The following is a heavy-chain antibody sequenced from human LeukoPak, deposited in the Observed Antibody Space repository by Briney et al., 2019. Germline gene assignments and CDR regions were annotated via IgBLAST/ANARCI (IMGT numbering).Heavy chain of an antibody. J-gene: IGHJ5*02. V-gene: IGHV1-18*01. CDR2: ISAYNGNT. Sequence: ASVKVSCKASGGTFSSYAISWVRQAPGQGLEWMGWISAYNGNTNYAQKLQGRVTMTTDTSTSTAYMELRSLRSDDTAVYYCARDSSVVITVNWFDPWGQGTLVTVSS. CDR1: GGTFSSYA. CDR3: ARDSSVVITVNWFDP. D-gene: IGHD3-22*01.